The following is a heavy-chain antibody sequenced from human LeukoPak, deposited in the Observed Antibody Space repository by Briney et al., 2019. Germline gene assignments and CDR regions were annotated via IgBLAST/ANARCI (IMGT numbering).Heavy chain of an antibody. Sequence: GGPLRLSCAASGFTFSSYEMNWVRQAPGKGLEWVSYISSSGSTIYYADPVKGRFTISRDNAKNSLYLQMNSLRAEDTAVYYCARGGGGQWLVYFDYWGQGTLVTVSS. CDR1: GFTFSSYE. CDR3: ARGGGGQWLVYFDY. V-gene: IGHV3-48*03. CDR2: ISSSGSTI. J-gene: IGHJ4*02. D-gene: IGHD6-19*01.